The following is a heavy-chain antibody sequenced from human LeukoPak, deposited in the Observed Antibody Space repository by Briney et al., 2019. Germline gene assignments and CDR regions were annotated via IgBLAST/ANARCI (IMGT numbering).Heavy chain of an antibody. CDR1: GYTFTTYY. CDR3: VREYHGGYLDY. V-gene: IGHV1-46*01. CDR2: VDPRGGST. D-gene: IGHD2-2*01. Sequence: ASVKVSCKASGYTFTTYYMHWVRQAPGQGLEWMGMVDPRGGSTSYAQKFQGRVTMTRDTSTSTVNMELSSLRSEDTAVYYCVREYHGGYLDYWGQGTLVTVSS. J-gene: IGHJ4*02.